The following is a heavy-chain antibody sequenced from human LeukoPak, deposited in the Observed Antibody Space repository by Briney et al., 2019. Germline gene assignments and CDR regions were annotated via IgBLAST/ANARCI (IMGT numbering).Heavy chain of an antibody. J-gene: IGHJ5*02. CDR2: IYTSGST. Sequence: PSETLSLTCTVSGGSISSYYWSWIRQPAGKGLEWIGRIYTSGSTNYNPSLKSRVTMSVDTSKNQFSLKLSSVTAADTAVYYCARGVTMIVEGSYNWFDPWGQGTLVTVSS. D-gene: IGHD3-22*01. V-gene: IGHV4-4*07. CDR3: ARGVTMIVEGSYNWFDP. CDR1: GGSISSYY.